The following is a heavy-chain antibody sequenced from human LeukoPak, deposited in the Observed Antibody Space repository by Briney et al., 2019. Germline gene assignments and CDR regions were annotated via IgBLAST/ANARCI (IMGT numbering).Heavy chain of an antibody. CDR3: VKPRDGWYHFDY. Sequence: GGSLRLSCAASGFTVSSNYMSWVRQAPGKGLEWVSVIYSGGSTYYADSVKGRFTISRDNSENTLYLQMNSLRAEDTAVYYCVKPRDGWYHFDYWGQGALVTVSS. D-gene: IGHD6-19*01. J-gene: IGHJ4*02. CDR2: IYSGGST. V-gene: IGHV3-53*01. CDR1: GFTVSSNY.